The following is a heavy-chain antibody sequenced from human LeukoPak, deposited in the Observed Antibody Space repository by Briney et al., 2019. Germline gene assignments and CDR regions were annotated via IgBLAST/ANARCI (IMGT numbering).Heavy chain of an antibody. CDR3: ARAGYCTNGVCRGDFDY. V-gene: IGHV3-48*03. CDR1: GFTFSSYE. CDR2: ISSSGSTI. D-gene: IGHD2-8*01. Sequence: GGSLRLSCATSGFTFSSYEMNWVRQAPGKGLEWVSYISSSGSTIYYADSVKGRFTISRDNAKNSLYLQMNSLRAEDTAVYYCARAGYCTNGVCRGDFDYWGQGTLVTVSS. J-gene: IGHJ4*02.